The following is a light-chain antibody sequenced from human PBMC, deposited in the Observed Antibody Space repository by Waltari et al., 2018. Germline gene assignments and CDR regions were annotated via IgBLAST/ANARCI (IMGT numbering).Light chain of an antibody. Sequence: QSVLTQPPSASGTPGPRVTLSCSGSSSNIGSNPVNWYHQLPGTAPKLLIYSNNQRPSGVPDRFSGSKSGTSASLAISGLQSEDEADYYCAAWDDSLNGVVFGGGTKLTVL. V-gene: IGLV1-44*01. CDR1: SSNIGSNP. CDR2: SNN. CDR3: AAWDDSLNGVV. J-gene: IGLJ2*01.